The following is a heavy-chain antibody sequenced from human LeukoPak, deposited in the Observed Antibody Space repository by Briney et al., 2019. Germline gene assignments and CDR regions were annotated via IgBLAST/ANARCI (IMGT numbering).Heavy chain of an antibody. V-gene: IGHV4-39*07. CDR2: IYYSGST. CDR3: ARRVPMIVVVHTPHFDY. Sequence: SETLSLTCTVSGGSISSSSYYWGWIRQPPGKGLEWIGSIYYSGSTNYNPSLKSRVTISVDTSKNQFSLKLSSVTAADTAVYYCARRVPMIVVVHTPHFDYWGQGTLVTVSS. D-gene: IGHD3-22*01. J-gene: IGHJ4*02. CDR1: GGSISSSSYY.